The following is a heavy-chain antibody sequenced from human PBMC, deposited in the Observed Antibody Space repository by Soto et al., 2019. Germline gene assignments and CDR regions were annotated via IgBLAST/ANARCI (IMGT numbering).Heavy chain of an antibody. J-gene: IGHJ6*02. CDR2: VYYMGAT. CDR3: ARHLLGFFPTAMDV. D-gene: IGHD3-3*01. Sequence: QLQLQESGPGLVKASETLSLTCTVSGGSISSSRYYWGWIRQPPGKGLEWVGSVYYMGATYYNPSLRSRVIISVDMAKKQFSLNLNSVTAAYTAVYYCARHLLGFFPTAMDVWGQGTSVTVSS. CDR1: GGSISSSRYY. V-gene: IGHV4-39*01.